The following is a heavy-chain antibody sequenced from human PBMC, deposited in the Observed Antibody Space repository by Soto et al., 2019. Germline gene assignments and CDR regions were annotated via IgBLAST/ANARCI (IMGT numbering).Heavy chain of an antibody. V-gene: IGHV1-3*01. Sequence: GASVKVSCKASGYTFTSYAMHWVRQAPGQRLEWMGWINAGNGNTKYSQKFQGRVTITRDTSASTAYMELSSLRSEDTAVYYCARDRVRSEFGVVFGYYYYYYGMDVWGQGTTVTVS. D-gene: IGHD3-3*01. CDR3: ARDRVRSEFGVVFGYYYYYYGMDV. J-gene: IGHJ6*02. CDR2: INAGNGNT. CDR1: GYTFTSYA.